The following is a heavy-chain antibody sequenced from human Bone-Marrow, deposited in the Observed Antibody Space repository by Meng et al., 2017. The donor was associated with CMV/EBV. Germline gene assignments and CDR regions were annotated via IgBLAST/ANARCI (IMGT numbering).Heavy chain of an antibody. J-gene: IGHJ6*02. D-gene: IGHD3-16*01. Sequence: GASLKISCAASGFTFSSYDMRWVRQATGKGLEWVSAIGTAGDTYYPGYVKGRFTITRESAKNSLYLQMNSLRAGDTAVYYCARGGQSLYGMVVWGQGTTVTVSS. V-gene: IGHV3-13*01. CDR2: IGTAGDT. CDR3: ARGGQSLYGMVV. CDR1: GFTFSSYD.